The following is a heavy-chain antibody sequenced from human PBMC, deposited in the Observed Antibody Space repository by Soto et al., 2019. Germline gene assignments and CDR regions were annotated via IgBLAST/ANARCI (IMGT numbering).Heavy chain of an antibody. Sequence: GGSLRLSCAASEFAFSTHAMHWVRQAPGEGLEWVAVISFDGTNKYYADSVKGRFTISRDNSRSTLYLQMNSLRIEDTAVYYCSVSRDYNWFDPWGQGTLVTVSS. CDR2: ISFDGTNK. V-gene: IGHV3-30-3*01. CDR1: EFAFSTHA. D-gene: IGHD2-21*02. J-gene: IGHJ5*02. CDR3: SVSRDYNWFDP.